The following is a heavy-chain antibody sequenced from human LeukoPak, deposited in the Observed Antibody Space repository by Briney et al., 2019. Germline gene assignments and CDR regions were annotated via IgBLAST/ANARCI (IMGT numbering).Heavy chain of an antibody. V-gene: IGHV4-34*01. CDR1: GGSFSGYY. J-gene: IGHJ6*03. CDR3: ASLKGHCSGGSCYPRYYYYYMDV. CDR2: INHSGST. D-gene: IGHD2-15*01. Sequence: SETLSLTCAVYGGSFSGYYWSWIRQPPGKGLEWIGEINHSGSTTFKPSLKSRVTISVDPSKNQFSLKLSSVTAADTAVYYCASLKGHCSGGSCYPRYYYYYMDVWGKGPTVRVPS.